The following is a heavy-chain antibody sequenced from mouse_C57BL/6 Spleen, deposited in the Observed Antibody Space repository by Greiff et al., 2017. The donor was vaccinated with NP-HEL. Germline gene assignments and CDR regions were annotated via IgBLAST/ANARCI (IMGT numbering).Heavy chain of an antibody. CDR3: AMGQGD. CDR1: GYTFTDYH. Sequence: DVQLQESGPELVKPGASVKIPCKASGYTFTDYHMDWVKQSHGKSLEWIGDINPNTGGTIYNQKFKGKATLTVDKSSSTAYMELRSRTSEDTAVYYCAMGQGDWGQGTTLTVSS. CDR2: INPNTGGT. D-gene: IGHD3-3*01. J-gene: IGHJ2*01. V-gene: IGHV1-18*01.